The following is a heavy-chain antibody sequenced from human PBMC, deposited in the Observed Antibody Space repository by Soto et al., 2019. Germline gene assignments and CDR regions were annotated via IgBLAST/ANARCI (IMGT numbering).Heavy chain of an antibody. Sequence: PSETLSLTCAVSGGSISSSNWRSWVRQPPGKGLEWIGEIYHSGSTNYNPSLKSRVTISVDKSKNQFSLKLSSLTAADTAVYYCARETSSGWYYFDYWGQGTLVTVSS. CDR3: ARETSSGWYYFDY. CDR1: GGSISSSNW. CDR2: IYHSGST. D-gene: IGHD6-19*01. J-gene: IGHJ4*02. V-gene: IGHV4-4*02.